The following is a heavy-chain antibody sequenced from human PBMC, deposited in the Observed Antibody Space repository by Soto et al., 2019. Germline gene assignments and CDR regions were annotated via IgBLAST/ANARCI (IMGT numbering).Heavy chain of an antibody. CDR1: GYIFINYG. CDR2: ISGYNGNT. Sequence: SGKVSCKASGYIFINYGITWVRQAPGQGLEWMGWISGYNGNTKYADKLQGRVTMTTDTSTTTAYMELRSLRSDDTAVYYCARDEVPAANWLDRWGQGTLVTVSS. J-gene: IGHJ5*02. CDR3: ARDEVPAANWLDR. V-gene: IGHV1-18*01. D-gene: IGHD2-2*01.